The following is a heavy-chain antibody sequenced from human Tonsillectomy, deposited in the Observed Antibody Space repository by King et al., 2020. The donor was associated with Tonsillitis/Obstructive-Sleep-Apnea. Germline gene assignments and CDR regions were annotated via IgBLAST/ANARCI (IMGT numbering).Heavy chain of an antibody. CDR3: ALPVPAPAMPYSLDY. D-gene: IGHD2-2*01. J-gene: IGHJ4*02. Sequence: VQLVESGGGVVQPGRSLRLSCAASGFTFSSYGMHWVRQAPGKGLEWVAVISYDGSNKYYADSVKGRFTISRDNSKNTLYLQMNSLRAEDTAVYYCALPVPAPAMPYSLDYWGQGTLVTVSS. CDR1: GFTFSSYG. V-gene: IGHV3-30*03. CDR2: ISYDGSNK.